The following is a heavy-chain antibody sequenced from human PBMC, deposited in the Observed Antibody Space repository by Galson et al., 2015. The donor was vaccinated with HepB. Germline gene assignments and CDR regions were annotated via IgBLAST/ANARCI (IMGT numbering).Heavy chain of an antibody. CDR2: ISYDGSNE. CDR1: GFTFSSYG. CDR3: AKDSAPGVIVVVVAAREAFDY. J-gene: IGHJ4*02. D-gene: IGHD2-15*01. V-gene: IGHV3-30*18. Sequence: SLRLSCAASGFTFSSYGMHWVRQAPGKGLEWVADISYDGSNEDYADSVKGRFTISRDNSKNTLYLQMNSLRPDDTAVYYCAKDSAPGVIVVVVAAREAFDYWGQVTLVTVSS.